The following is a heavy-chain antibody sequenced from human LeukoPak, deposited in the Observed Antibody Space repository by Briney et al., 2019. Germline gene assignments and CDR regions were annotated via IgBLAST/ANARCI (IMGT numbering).Heavy chain of an antibody. CDR1: GFTFSNAW. V-gene: IGHV3-15*01. J-gene: IGHJ4*02. Sequence: GGSLRLSCAASGFTFSNAWMSWVRQAPGKGLEWVGRIKSKTDGGTTDYAAPVKGRFTISRDNSKNTLYLQMNSLRAEDTAVYYCAKDTSSSWKSRIDYWGQGTLVTVSS. D-gene: IGHD6-13*01. CDR3: AKDTSSSWKSRIDY. CDR2: IKSKTDGGTT.